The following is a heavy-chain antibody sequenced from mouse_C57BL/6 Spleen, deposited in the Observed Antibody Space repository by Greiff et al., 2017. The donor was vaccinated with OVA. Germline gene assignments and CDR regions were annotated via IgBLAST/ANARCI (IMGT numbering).Heavy chain of an antibody. CDR3: ARRSRDGAMDY. Sequence: EVQLVESGGGLVKPGGSLKLSCAASGFTFTDYGMHWVRQAPEKGLEWFAYISSGSSTIYYADTVKGRFTISRDNAQNTLFLEMTSLRSEDTAMYYCARRSRDGAMDYWGQGTSVTVSS. V-gene: IGHV5-17*01. J-gene: IGHJ4*01. CDR1: GFTFTDYG. CDR2: ISSGSSTI. D-gene: IGHD1-1*01.